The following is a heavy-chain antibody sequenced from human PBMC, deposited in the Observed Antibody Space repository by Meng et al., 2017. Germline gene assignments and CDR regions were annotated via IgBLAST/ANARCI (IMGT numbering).Heavy chain of an antibody. V-gene: IGHV1-69*06. CDR3: ASGAPGSFDP. CDR2: FIPIFGTA. D-gene: IGHD7-27*01. CDR1: GGRFSCYT. Sequence: VPRVRLGDPVQNLGSTGKVSWKPLGGRFSCYTLSWVRQGHGQGLGWMGKFIPIFGTAKYAQKCQSRVTSTADKPTCTAHREVSSVRSEETGVYCCASGAPGSFDPWGQGTLVTVSS. J-gene: IGHJ5*02.